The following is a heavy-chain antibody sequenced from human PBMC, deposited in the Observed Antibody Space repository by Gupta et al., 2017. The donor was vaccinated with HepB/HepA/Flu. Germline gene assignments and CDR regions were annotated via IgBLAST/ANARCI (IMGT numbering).Heavy chain of an antibody. V-gene: IGHV3-30*18. CDR3: AKDLYSSGWDNVCDP. Sequence: QVQLVESGGGVVQPGGSLRLSCAASGSTFRNHGMHWVRQAPGKGLEWVSMMSYDGISNHEIDSVKGGFTISRYNSRNTLYLQMNSMRAEETAVYFGAKDLYSSGWDNVCDPGGQGTLVTVSS. CDR1: GSTFRNHG. CDR2: MSYDGISN. J-gene: IGHJ5*02. D-gene: IGHD6-19*01.